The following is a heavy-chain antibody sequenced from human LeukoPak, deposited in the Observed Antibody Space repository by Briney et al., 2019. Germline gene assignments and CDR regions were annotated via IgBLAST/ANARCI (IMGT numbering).Heavy chain of an antibody. J-gene: IGHJ4*02. Sequence: SVKVSCKASGGTFNNFAISWVRQAPGQGLEWVGGIIPMSGTANYAQKFQGRATITAGESTSTAYMELSSLRSEDTAIYYCASPVKYYDTWSGYPPFDYWGQGTLVTVSS. CDR1: GGTFNNFA. CDR2: IIPMSGTA. D-gene: IGHD3-3*01. V-gene: IGHV1-69*13. CDR3: ASPVKYYDTWSGYPPFDY.